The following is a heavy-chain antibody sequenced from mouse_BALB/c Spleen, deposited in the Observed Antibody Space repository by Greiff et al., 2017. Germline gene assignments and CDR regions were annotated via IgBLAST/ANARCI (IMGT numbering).Heavy chain of an antibody. V-gene: IGHV2-6-7*01. J-gene: IGHJ2*01. CDR1: GFSLTGYG. Sequence: VQLKQSGPGLVAPSQSLSITCTVSGFSLTGYGVNWVRQPPGKGLEWLGMIWGDGSTDYNSALKSRLSISKDNSKSQVFLKMNSLQTDDTARYYCARGGSYYGSSYDFDYWGQGTTLTVSS. D-gene: IGHD1-1*01. CDR3: ARGGSYYGSSYDFDY. CDR2: IWGDGST.